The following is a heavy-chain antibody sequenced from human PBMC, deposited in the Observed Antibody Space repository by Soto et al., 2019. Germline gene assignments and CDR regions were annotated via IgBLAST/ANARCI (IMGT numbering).Heavy chain of an antibody. Sequence: PGGSLRLSCAASGFTFSSYGMHWVRQAPGKGLEWVAVISHDGSEKYYADSVKGRFIISRDNSKNTLYLQMNSLRAEDTAVYYCAKDRYYYDSSGYYFYFDYWGQGTLVTVSS. D-gene: IGHD3-22*01. CDR2: ISHDGSEK. CDR3: AKDRYYYDSSGYYFYFDY. CDR1: GFTFSSYG. J-gene: IGHJ4*02. V-gene: IGHV3-30*18.